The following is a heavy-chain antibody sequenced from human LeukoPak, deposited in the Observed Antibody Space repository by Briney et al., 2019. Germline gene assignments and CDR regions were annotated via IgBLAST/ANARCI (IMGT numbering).Heavy chain of an antibody. CDR2: IKHDGSEK. V-gene: IGHV3-7*01. Sequence: GGSLRLSCAASGFTVSSNYMSWVRQPPGKGLEWVANIKHDGSEKFYVDSVKGRFTISRDNTKNSLYLQMHSLSPEDTALYYCARELTVTTALDSWGQGTLVIVSS. J-gene: IGHJ4*02. CDR3: ARELTVTTALDS. CDR1: GFTVSSNY. D-gene: IGHD4-17*01.